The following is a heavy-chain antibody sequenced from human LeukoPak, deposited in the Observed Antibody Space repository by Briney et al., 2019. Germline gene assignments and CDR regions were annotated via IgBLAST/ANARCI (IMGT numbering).Heavy chain of an antibody. CDR3: ARGQGSGYYFPQAWFYYYYGMDV. D-gene: IGHD3-22*01. V-gene: IGHV1-8*02. J-gene: IGHJ6*02. CDR2: MNPNSGNT. Sequence: GASVKVSCKASGYTFTSYGISWVRQAPGQGLEWMGWMNPNSGNTGYAQKFQGRVTMTRNTSISTAYMELSSLRSEDTAVYYCARGQGSGYYFPQAWFYYYYGMDVWGQGTTVTVSS. CDR1: GYTFTSYG.